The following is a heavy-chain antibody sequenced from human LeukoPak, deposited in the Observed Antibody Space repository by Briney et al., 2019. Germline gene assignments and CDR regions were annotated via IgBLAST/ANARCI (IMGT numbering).Heavy chain of an antibody. CDR3: GRDALVGYFSYYYMDV. Sequence: PSEALSLTCTVSGGAITSHYWTWIRQSPVKGLEWIGDISNSRSTSYNPSLKSRVTVSIDTSKNQFSLKLSSVTAADTAVYYCGRDALVGYFSYYYMDVWGKGTTVTVSS. D-gene: IGHD2-15*01. CDR2: ISNSRST. J-gene: IGHJ6*03. CDR1: GGAITSHY. V-gene: IGHV4-59*11.